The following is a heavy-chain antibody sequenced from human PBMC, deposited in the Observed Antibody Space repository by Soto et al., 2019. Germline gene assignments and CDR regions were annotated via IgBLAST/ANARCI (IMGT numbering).Heavy chain of an antibody. D-gene: IGHD6-19*01. CDR3: SRDLRWGLHWLVREEGDY. V-gene: IGHV3-23*01. Sequence: EVHLLESGGDLAQPGGSLRLSCAASGFTFSTSGMSWVRQAPGKGLELVSTFSGSGASTYYADSVKGRFTISRDNSKNSLFLQLTTLRRDGTAIYYWSRDLRWGLHWLVREEGDYWRQGPLVTVSS. CDR1: GFTFSTSG. J-gene: IGHJ4*02. CDR2: FSGSGAST.